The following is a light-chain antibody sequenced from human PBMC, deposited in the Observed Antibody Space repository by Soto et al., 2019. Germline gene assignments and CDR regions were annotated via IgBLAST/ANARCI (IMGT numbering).Light chain of an antibody. Sequence: DIVMTQSPDSLAVSLGERATINCKSSQRVLSSSNNKNYLAWYQLKPGQPPKVLIYWASTRGSGVPDRFSGSGSGTDFTLTISSLQAEDVAVYYCQQYYSTPYTFGQGTKLEIK. V-gene: IGKV4-1*01. CDR1: QRVLSSSNNKNY. CDR3: QQYYSTPYT. J-gene: IGKJ2*01. CDR2: WAS.